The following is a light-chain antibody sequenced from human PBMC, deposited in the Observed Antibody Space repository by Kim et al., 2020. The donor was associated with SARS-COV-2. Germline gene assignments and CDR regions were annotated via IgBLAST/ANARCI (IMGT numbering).Light chain of an antibody. Sequence: VAPEERATLSRRASQSVSGNLAWYQQKPGQAPRLLIYGASTRATGIPARFSGSGSGTEFTLTISSLQSDDFALYSCQQYNNWPMYTFGQGTKLEI. V-gene: IGKV3-15*01. J-gene: IGKJ2*01. CDR1: QSVSGN. CDR3: QQYNNWPMYT. CDR2: GAS.